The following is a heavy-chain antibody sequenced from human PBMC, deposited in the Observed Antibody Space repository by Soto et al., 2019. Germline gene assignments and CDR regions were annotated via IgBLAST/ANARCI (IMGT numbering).Heavy chain of an antibody. Sequence: QVQLVESGGGVVQPGRSLRLSCAASGFTFNTLAMHWVRQAPGKGLEWVALIWYDGSNKYYADSVKGRFTISRDNSQNTVYLQMNSLGADDTAIYYCAREVDYGDYPWGFDYWGQGTLVTVSS. D-gene: IGHD4-17*01. CDR1: GFTFNTLA. J-gene: IGHJ4*02. CDR3: AREVDYGDYPWGFDY. V-gene: IGHV3-33*01. CDR2: IWYDGSNK.